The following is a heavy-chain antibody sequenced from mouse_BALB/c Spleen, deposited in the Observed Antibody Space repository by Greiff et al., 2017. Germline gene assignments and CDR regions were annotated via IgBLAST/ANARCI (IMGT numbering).Heavy chain of an antibody. CDR1: GFSLTSYG. Sequence: VHLVESGPGLVAPSQSLSITCTVSGFSLTSYGVHWVRQPPGKGLEWLGVIWAGGSTNYNSALMSRLSISKDNSKSQVFLKMNSLQTDDTAMYYCARDKDSSGYRFAYWGQGTLVTVSA. J-gene: IGHJ3*01. V-gene: IGHV2-9*02. CDR3: ARDKDSSGYRFAY. CDR2: IWAGGST. D-gene: IGHD3-2*01.